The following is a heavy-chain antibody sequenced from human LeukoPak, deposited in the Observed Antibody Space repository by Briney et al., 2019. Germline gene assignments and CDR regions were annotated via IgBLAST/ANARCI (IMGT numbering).Heavy chain of an antibody. D-gene: IGHD3-22*01. CDR1: SGSIFSSNW. CDR3: AREHYYDSTAYLD. V-gene: IGHV4-4*02. Sequence: PSETLSLTCTVSSGSIFSSNWWSWVRQPPGKGLEWIGQIFHSGTTTYSPSLKSRVTISMDKSKNQFFLNLTSVTAADTAVYYCAREHYYDSTAYLDWGQGTLVSVSS. J-gene: IGHJ4*02. CDR2: IFHSGTT.